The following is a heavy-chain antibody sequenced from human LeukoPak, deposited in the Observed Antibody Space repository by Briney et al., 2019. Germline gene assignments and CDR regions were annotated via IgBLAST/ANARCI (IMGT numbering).Heavy chain of an antibody. CDR2: IVVGSGNT. CDR3: ARGPKSGYYYMDV. J-gene: IGHJ6*03. D-gene: IGHD2-15*01. V-gene: IGHV1-58*02. Sequence: SVKVSCKASGFTFTSSAMQWVRQARGQRLEWIGWIVVGSGNTNYAQKFQERVTITRDMSTSTAYMELSSLRSEDTAVYYCARGPKSGYYYMDVWGKGTTVTVSS. CDR1: GFTFTSSA.